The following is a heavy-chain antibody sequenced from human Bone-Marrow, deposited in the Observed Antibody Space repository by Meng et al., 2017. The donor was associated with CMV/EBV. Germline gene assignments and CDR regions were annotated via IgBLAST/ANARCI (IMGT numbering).Heavy chain of an antibody. Sequence: SETLSLTCTVSGGSVSSGSYYWSWIREPPGKGLEWIGYIYYSGSTNYNPSLKSRVTISVDTSKNQFSLKLSSVTAADTAVYYCARKWLRAKRGAFDIWGQGTMVTVSS. V-gene: IGHV4-61*01. D-gene: IGHD5-12*01. CDR2: IYYSGST. CDR1: GGSVSSGSYY. CDR3: ARKWLRAKRGAFDI. J-gene: IGHJ3*02.